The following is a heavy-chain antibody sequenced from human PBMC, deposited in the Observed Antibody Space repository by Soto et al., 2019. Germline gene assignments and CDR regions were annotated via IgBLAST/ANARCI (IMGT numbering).Heavy chain of an antibody. V-gene: IGHV4-34*01. D-gene: IGHD3-9*01. CDR3: ARVSGYFDRGAFDY. CDR2: INHSGST. Sequence: QVQLQQWGAGLLKPSETLSLTCAVYGESFSGYYWSWIRQPPGKGLEWIGEINHSGSTNYNPSLKSRVTISVDTSKNQFSLKLSSVTAADTAMYYCARVSGYFDRGAFDYWGQGTLVTVSS. J-gene: IGHJ4*02. CDR1: GESFSGYY.